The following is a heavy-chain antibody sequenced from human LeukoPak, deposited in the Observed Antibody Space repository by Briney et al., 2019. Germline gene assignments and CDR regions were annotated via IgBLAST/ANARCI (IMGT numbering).Heavy chain of an antibody. D-gene: IGHD6-19*01. J-gene: IGHJ5*02. CDR3: ASVLSGIAVAGSFDP. Sequence: ASVKVSCKASGYSFITYGITWVRQAPGQGLEWMGWISAYSGTTIRAYNVNTKYAEHLRGRVTMTTDTSTSTAYMELSSLRSEDTAVYYCASVLSGIAVAGSFDPWGQGTLVTVSS. V-gene: IGHV1-18*01. CDR2: ISAYSGTTIRAYNVNT. CDR1: GYSFITYG.